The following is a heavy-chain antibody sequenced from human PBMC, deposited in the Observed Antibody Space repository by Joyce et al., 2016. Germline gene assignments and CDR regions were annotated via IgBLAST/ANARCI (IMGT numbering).Heavy chain of an antibody. CDR1: GFTFRTSS. Sequence: EVQLVESGGGLVEPGGSLRISCAASGFTFRTSSMSWFRQAPGKGLGWFSAISGDSTYIFYADSVKGRFTVSRDNAKNSLYLQMNTLRAEDMAVFFCARGGLVYDYSMDVWGQGTTDTVSS. J-gene: IGHJ6*02. V-gene: IGHV3-21*02. CDR3: ARGGLVYDYSMDV. CDR2: ISGDSTYI. D-gene: IGHD2-8*02.